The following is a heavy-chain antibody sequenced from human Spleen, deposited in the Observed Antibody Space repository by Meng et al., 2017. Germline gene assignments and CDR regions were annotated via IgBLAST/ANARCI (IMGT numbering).Heavy chain of an antibody. V-gene: IGHV3-23*01. CDR1: GFTFSSYA. CDR3: ARESQYCSGGICYSDAFDL. D-gene: IGHD2-15*01. J-gene: IGHJ3*01. Sequence: GESLKISCAASGFTFSSYAMSWVRQAPGKGLEWVSAINGIGDVTYYADSVKGRFTISRDNSKNTLYLQMNSLRSDDTAVYYCARESQYCSGGICYSDAFDLWGQGTVVTVSS. CDR2: INGIGDVT.